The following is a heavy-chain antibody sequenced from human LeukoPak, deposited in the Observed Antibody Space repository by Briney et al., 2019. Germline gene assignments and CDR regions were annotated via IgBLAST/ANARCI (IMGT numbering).Heavy chain of an antibody. Sequence: GGSLRLSCAASGFTLSSYWMHWVRQAPGKGLVWVSRIKSDGTTNYADSVKGRFTISRDNAKNTLSLQMNSLRAEDTGVYYCARAPSEIGGYYPEYFRHWGQGTLVTVSS. CDR1: GFTLSSYW. CDR3: ARAPSEIGGYYPEYFRH. D-gene: IGHD3-22*01. CDR2: IKSDGTT. V-gene: IGHV3-74*01. J-gene: IGHJ1*01.